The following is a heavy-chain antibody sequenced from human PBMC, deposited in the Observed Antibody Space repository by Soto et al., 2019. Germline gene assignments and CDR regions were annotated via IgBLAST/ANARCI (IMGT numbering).Heavy chain of an antibody. CDR1: GFTFSSYA. Sequence: GGSLRLSCAASGFTFSSYAMHWVCQAPGKGLEYVSAISSNGGSTYYANSVKGRFTISRDNSKNTLYLQMGSLRAEDLAVYYCARGAFDIVVVPAAKFDYWGQGTLVTVSS. V-gene: IGHV3-64*01. J-gene: IGHJ4*02. CDR3: ARGAFDIVVVPAAKFDY. CDR2: ISSNGGST. D-gene: IGHD2-2*01.